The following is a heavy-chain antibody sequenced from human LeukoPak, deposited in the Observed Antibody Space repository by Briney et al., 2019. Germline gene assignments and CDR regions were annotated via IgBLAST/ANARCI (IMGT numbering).Heavy chain of an antibody. CDR3: ARGFSTIFGVVIPPDV. D-gene: IGHD3-3*01. CDR2: INTSGGST. V-gene: IGHV1-46*01. Sequence: ASVKVSSKASGSTFTSYYMHWVRPAPGQGLEWMGIINTSGGSTSYAQKFQGRVTMTRDTSTSTAYMELSSLRSEDTAVYYCARGFSTIFGVVIPPDVWGKGTTVTVSS. J-gene: IGHJ6*04. CDR1: GSTFTSYY.